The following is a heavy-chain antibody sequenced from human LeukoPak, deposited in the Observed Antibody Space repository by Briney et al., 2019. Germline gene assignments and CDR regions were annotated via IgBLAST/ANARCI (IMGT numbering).Heavy chain of an antibody. CDR2: ISGSGGST. CDR3: AKTHVLRYFDWLLIGAFDI. D-gene: IGHD3-9*01. V-gene: IGHV3-23*01. Sequence: PGGSLRLSCAASGFTFSSYVMSWVRQAPGKGLEWVSAISGSGGSTYYADSVKGRFTISRDNSKNTLYLQMNSLRAEDTAVYYCAKTHVLRYFDWLLIGAFDIWGQGTMVTVPS. J-gene: IGHJ3*02. CDR1: GFTFSSYV.